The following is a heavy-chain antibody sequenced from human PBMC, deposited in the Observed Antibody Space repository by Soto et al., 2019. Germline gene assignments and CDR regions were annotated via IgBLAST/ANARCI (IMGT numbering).Heavy chain of an antibody. V-gene: IGHV4-31*03. CDR3: ARDAGGWYQLLPPWFDA. CDR1: GGSISSGGYY. J-gene: IGHJ5*02. CDR2: IYYSGSA. D-gene: IGHD2-2*01. Sequence: QVQLQESGPGLVKPSQTLSLTCTVSGGSISSGGYYWSWIRQHPGKGLEWIGYIYYSGSAYYNPSLRSRVTISVDTSKNQYALRLSSVTAADTAVYYCARDAGGWYQLLPPWFDAWSQGTLVTVSS.